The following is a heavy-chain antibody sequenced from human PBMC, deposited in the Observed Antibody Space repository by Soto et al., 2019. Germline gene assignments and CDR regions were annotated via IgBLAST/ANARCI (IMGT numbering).Heavy chain of an antibody. CDR3: VKTSGWFNS. CDR1: GFIFSTTD. D-gene: IGHD3-10*01. V-gene: IGHV3-23*01. J-gene: IGHJ5*01. Sequence: PGGSLRLSCAASGFIFSTTDMSWVRQAPGKGLEWVTTIEGSGTSTYYADSGRGRFTISRDNSKNTEYLQMDSLTADDTAVYDGVKTSGWFNSWGQGTPVTVSS. CDR2: IEGSGTST.